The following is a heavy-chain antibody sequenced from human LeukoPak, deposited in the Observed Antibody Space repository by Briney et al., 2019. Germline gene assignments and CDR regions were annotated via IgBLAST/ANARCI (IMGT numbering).Heavy chain of an antibody. CDR1: GFTFSNAW. D-gene: IGHD3-22*01. Sequence: QSGGSLRLSCAASGFTFSNAWMYWVRQAPGKGLEWVSYISSSGSTIYYADSVKGRFTISRDNAKNSLYLQMNSLRAEDTAVYYCARESSGYYYGIDPWGQGTLVTVSS. V-gene: IGHV3-48*04. CDR2: ISSSGSTI. CDR3: ARESSGYYYGIDP. J-gene: IGHJ5*02.